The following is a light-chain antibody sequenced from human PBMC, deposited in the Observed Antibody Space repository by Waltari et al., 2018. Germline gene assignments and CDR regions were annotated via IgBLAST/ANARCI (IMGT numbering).Light chain of an antibody. CDR3: LQDYNYPPT. Sequence: AIQMTQSPSSLSASVGDRVTITCRASHGIRNDLGWYQQKPGKAPKLLIYAASSLQSGVPSRFSCSGSGTDFTLTISSLQPEDFATYYCLQDYNYPPTFGQGTKVEIK. V-gene: IGKV1-6*01. CDR2: AAS. J-gene: IGKJ1*01. CDR1: HGIRND.